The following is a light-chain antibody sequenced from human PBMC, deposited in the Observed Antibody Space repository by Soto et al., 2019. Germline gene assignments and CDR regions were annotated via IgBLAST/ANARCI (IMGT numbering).Light chain of an antibody. V-gene: IGLV2-14*03. Sequence: QSVLTQPASVSDSPGQSITRSCTGTSSDVGGPNFVSWYQQHPGKPPKLIIYDVANRPSGVSNRFSGSKSGSTASLIISRLQTEDEADYYCVSYTSSTTYVFGTGTKVTVL. J-gene: IGLJ1*01. CDR3: VSYTSSTTYV. CDR1: SSDVGGPNF. CDR2: DVA.